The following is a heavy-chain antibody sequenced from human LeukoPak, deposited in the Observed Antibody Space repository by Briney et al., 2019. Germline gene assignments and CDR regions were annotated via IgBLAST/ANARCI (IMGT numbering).Heavy chain of an antibody. Sequence: GGSLRLSCAASGFTFSSYGMHWVRQAPGKGLEWVAFIRYDGSNKYYADSVKGRFTISRDNSKNTLYLQMNSLRAEDTAVYYCAKDWELGQRRIVVVVAAPTLLDYWGQGTLVTVSS. CDR1: GFTFSSYG. V-gene: IGHV3-30*02. D-gene: IGHD2-15*01. CDR2: IRYDGSNK. J-gene: IGHJ4*02. CDR3: AKDWELGQRRIVVVVAAPTLLDY.